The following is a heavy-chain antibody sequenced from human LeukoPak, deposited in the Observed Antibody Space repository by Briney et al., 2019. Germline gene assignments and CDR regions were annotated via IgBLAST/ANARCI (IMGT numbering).Heavy chain of an antibody. CDR3: ARGVPPSYSSAWYVNY. J-gene: IGHJ4*02. CDR2: IIPNSGDT. D-gene: IGHD6-19*01. Sequence: ASVKVSCKASGGTFSSYAISWVRQAPGQGLEWMGRIIPNSGDTNYAQKFQGRVTMTRDTSISTAYMELSRLGSDDTAVYYCARGVPPSYSSAWYVNYWGQGALVTVSS. V-gene: IGHV1-2*02. CDR1: GGTFSSYA.